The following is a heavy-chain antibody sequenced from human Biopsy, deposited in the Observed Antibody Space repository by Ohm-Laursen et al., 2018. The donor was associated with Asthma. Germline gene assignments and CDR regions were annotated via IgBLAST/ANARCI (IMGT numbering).Heavy chain of an antibody. Sequence: TLSLTCTVSGGSINIGDYYWSWIRQHPAKGLEWIGHIYYSGSTYYNPSLKSRVSISLDTSKNQFSLSLTSVTAADTAVYYCARTTYGHDGFDPWGQGTLVTVSS. V-gene: IGHV4-31*03. J-gene: IGHJ5*02. CDR1: GGSINIGDYY. D-gene: IGHD4-17*01. CDR3: ARTTYGHDGFDP. CDR2: IYYSGST.